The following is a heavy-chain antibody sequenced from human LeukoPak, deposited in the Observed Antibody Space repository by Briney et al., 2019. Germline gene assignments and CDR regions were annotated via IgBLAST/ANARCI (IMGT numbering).Heavy chain of an antibody. Sequence: GGSLRLSCAASGFTFSSYWMHWVRQAPGKGLVWVSRINSDGSSTYYADSVKGRFTISRDNSKNTLYLQMNSLRAEDTAVYYCARDQGTYYYYYGMDVWGQGTTVTVSS. CDR2: INSDGSST. CDR1: GFTFSSYW. CDR3: ARDQGTYYYYYGMDV. D-gene: IGHD2-21*01. J-gene: IGHJ6*02. V-gene: IGHV3-74*01.